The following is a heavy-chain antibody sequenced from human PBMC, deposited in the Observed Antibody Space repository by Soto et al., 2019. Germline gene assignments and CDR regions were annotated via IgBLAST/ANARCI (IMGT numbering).Heavy chain of an antibody. CDR1: GGSFSGYY. D-gene: IGHD3-22*01. CDR2: INHSGST. J-gene: IGHJ4*02. CDR3: ARNSSYYYDSSGYYVFDY. V-gene: IGHV4-34*01. Sequence: PSETLSLTCAVYGGSFSGYYWSWIRQPPGKGLEWIGEINHSGSTNYNPSLKSRVTISVDTSKNQFSLKLSSVTAADTAVYYCARNSSYYYDSSGYYVFDYWGQGTLVTV.